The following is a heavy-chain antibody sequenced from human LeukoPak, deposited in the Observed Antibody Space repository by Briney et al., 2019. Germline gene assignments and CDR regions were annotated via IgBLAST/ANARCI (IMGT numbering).Heavy chain of an antibody. CDR2: IIPIFGTA. V-gene: IGHV1-69*05. D-gene: IGHD1-26*01. Sequence: SVKVSCKASGGTFSSYAISWVRQAPGQGLEWMGGIIPIFGTANYAQKFQGRVTITTDESTSTAYMELSSLRAEDTAVYYCANIAVGAKDYYYGMDVWGQGTTVTVSS. CDR1: GGTFSSYA. J-gene: IGHJ6*02. CDR3: ANIAVGAKDYYYGMDV.